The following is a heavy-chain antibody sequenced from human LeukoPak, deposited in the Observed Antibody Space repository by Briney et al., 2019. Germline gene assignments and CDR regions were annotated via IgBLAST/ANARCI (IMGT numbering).Heavy chain of an antibody. D-gene: IGHD3-10*01. J-gene: IGHJ4*02. V-gene: IGHV3-66*01. CDR2: IYSGGST. CDR1: GFTFSNYP. CDR3: ARGVWLDY. Sequence: GRSLRLSCAASGFTFSNYPMHWVRQAPGKGLEWVSIIYSGGSTYYADSVKGRFTISRDNSKNTLYLQMNSLRAEDTAVYYCARGVWLDYWGQGTLVTVSS.